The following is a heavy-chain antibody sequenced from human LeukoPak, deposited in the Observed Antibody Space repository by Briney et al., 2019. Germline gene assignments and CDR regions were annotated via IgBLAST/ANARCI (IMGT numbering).Heavy chain of an antibody. J-gene: IGHJ6*03. CDR3: AMKFSRDYYYMDV. Sequence: GGSLRLSCAASGFTFSSYSMNWVRQAPGKGLEWVSGVTWNGGSTGYAASVEGRFTISRDNAKNSLYLQMNSLRAEDTALYYCAMKFSRDYYYMDVWGKGTTVTVSS. CDR1: GFTFSSYS. CDR2: VTWNGGST. V-gene: IGHV3-20*04.